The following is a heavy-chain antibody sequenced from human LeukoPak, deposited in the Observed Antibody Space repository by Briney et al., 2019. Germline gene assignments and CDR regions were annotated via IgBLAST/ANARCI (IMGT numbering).Heavy chain of an antibody. CDR3: ATWLYSIAAAGYDY. CDR2: FDPEDGET. J-gene: IGHJ4*02. Sequence: ASVKVSCKASGYTLTELSMHWVRQAPGKGLEWMGGFDPEDGETIYAQKFQGRVTMTEDTSTDTAYMELSSLRSEDTAVYYCATWLYSIAAAGYDYWGQGTLVTVSS. D-gene: IGHD6-13*01. V-gene: IGHV1-24*01. CDR1: GYTLTELS.